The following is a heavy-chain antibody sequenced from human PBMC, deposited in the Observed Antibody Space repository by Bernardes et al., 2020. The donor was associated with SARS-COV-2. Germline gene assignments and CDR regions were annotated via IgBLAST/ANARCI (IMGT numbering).Heavy chain of an antibody. Sequence: GSLRLSCAASGFTFSSYWMHWVRQAPGKGLVWVSRINSDGSSTSYADSVKGRFTISRDNAKNTLYLQMNSLRAEDTAVYYCARPRVSLSRWNYFDYWGQGTLVTVSS. J-gene: IGHJ4*02. CDR3: ARPRVSLSRWNYFDY. CDR1: GFTFSSYW. CDR2: INSDGSST. V-gene: IGHV3-74*01.